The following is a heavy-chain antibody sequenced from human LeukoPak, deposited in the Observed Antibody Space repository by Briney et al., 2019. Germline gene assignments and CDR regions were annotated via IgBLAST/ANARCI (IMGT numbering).Heavy chain of an antibody. V-gene: IGHV1-2*02. J-gene: IGHJ5*02. D-gene: IGHD3-10*01. CDR1: GYTFTGYY. Sequence: ASVKVSCRASGYTFTGYYMHWVRQAPGQGLEWMGWVNPNSGDTNYAQKFQGRVTMTTDTSTRTAYMDLRSLRSDDTALYYCATSITMVRGVIISGDWFDPWGQGTLVTVSS. CDR2: VNPNSGDT. CDR3: ATSITMVRGVIISGDWFDP.